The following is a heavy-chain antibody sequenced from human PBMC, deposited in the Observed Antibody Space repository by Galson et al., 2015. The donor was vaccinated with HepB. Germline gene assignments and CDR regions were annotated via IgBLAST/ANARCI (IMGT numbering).Heavy chain of an antibody. CDR1: GGSFSSYY. Sequence: ETLSLTCAVYGGSFSSYYWNWIRQPPGKGLEWIGEINHGGRVNYNPSLKSRVTFSVDTSKNHFSLRLRSVSAADTAVYYCARRAPISMFGQTQGFSPWGQGTLVIVSS. CDR2: INHGGRV. V-gene: IGHV4-34*01. D-gene: IGHD3-3*01. CDR3: ARRAPISMFGQTQGFSP. J-gene: IGHJ5*02.